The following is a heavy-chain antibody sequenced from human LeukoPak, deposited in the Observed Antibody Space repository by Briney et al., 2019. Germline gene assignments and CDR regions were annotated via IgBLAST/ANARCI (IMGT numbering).Heavy chain of an antibody. D-gene: IGHD3-22*01. CDR3: ARVTRDSSGYSYYFDC. CDR1: GGSINSGGYY. CDR2: IYYSGST. V-gene: IGHV4-31*03. Sequence: SETLSLTCTVSGGSINSGGYYWSWIRQHPGKGLEWTGHIYYSGSTYYNPSLQSRGSISVDTSKNQFSLKLSSVTAADTAVYYCARVTRDSSGYSYYFDCWGQGTLVIVSS. J-gene: IGHJ4*02.